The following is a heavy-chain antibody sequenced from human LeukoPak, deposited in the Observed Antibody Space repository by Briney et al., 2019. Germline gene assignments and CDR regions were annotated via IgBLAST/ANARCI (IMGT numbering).Heavy chain of an antibody. D-gene: IGHD2-15*01. Sequence: ASVKVSCKASGYTFTSYGISWVRQAPGQELEWMGWISAYNGNTNYAQKLQGRVTMTTDTSTSTAYMELRSLRSDDTAVYYCARVWYCSGGSCYSAVPPDYWGQGTLVTVSS. CDR1: GYTFTSYG. CDR2: ISAYNGNT. J-gene: IGHJ4*02. V-gene: IGHV1-18*01. CDR3: ARVWYCSGGSCYSAVPPDY.